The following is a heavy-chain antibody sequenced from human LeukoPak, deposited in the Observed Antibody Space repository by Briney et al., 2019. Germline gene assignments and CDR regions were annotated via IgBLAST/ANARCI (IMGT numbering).Heavy chain of an antibody. D-gene: IGHD6-13*01. CDR3: ARGAGSSSWWEIDY. J-gene: IGHJ4*02. CDR1: GYTFTGYY. V-gene: IGHV1-2*02. CDR2: INPNSGGT. Sequence: ASVKVSCKASGYTFTGYYMHWVRQAPGQGLEWMGWINPNSGGTNYAQKLQGRVTMTRDTSISTAYMELSRLRSDDTAVYYCARGAGSSSWWEIDYWGQGTLVTVSS.